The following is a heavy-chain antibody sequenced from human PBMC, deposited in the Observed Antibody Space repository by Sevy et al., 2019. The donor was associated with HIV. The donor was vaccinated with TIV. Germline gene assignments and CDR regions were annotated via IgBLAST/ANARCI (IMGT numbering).Heavy chain of an antibody. J-gene: IGHJ6*02. CDR2: ISGGGGNT. CDR1: GFTFSTYA. D-gene: IGHD3-22*01. V-gene: IGHV3-64*01. Sequence: GGSLRLSCAASGFTFSTYAMYWVRQAPGKGLEYVSAISGGGGNTYYGTSVKGRFTVSRDNAKNTVYLQMGVLRAEDMAVYFCARKYHDTSGYPRYSMDVWGQGTTVTVSS. CDR3: ARKYHDTSGYPRYSMDV.